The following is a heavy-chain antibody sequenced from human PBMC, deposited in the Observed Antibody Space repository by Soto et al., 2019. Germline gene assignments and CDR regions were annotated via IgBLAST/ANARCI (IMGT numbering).Heavy chain of an antibody. CDR3: STSVYCSTTRCYYYYGLDV. V-gene: IGHV1-69*01. J-gene: IGHJ6*02. Sequence: QVQLVQSGAEVKKPGSSVKVSCKVSGGIFSSHSINWVRQAPGQGPEWMGGIIPIFGTENYAQKFQGRVTITADESTSTPYMELSSLTSEDTALYYCSTSVYCSTTRCYYYYGLDVWGQGTTVIVSS. D-gene: IGHD2-2*01. CDR1: GGIFSSHS. CDR2: IIPIFGTE.